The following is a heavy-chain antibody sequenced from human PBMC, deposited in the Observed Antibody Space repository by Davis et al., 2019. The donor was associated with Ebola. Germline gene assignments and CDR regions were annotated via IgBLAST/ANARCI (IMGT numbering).Heavy chain of an antibody. V-gene: IGHV4-34*01. CDR1: GGSFSGYY. CDR2: INHSGST. CDR3: ARVSVWGIAARGYNWFDP. Sequence: SETLSLTCAVYGGSFSGYYWGWIRQPPGKGLEWIGEINHSGSTNYNPSLKSRVTISVDTSKNQFSLKLSSVTAADTAVYYCARVSVWGIAARGYNWFDPWGQGTLVTVSS. J-gene: IGHJ5*02. D-gene: IGHD6-6*01.